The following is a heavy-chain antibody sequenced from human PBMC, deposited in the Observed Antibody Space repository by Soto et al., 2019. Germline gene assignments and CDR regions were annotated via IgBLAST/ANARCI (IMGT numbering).Heavy chain of an antibody. J-gene: IGHJ5*02. V-gene: IGHV3-23*01. CDR1: GFTFSSYA. D-gene: IGHD3-3*01. CDR2: ISGSGGST. Sequence: GGSLRLSCAASGFTFSSYAMSWVRQAPGKGLEWVSAISGSGGSTYYADSVKGRFTISRDNSKNTLYLQMNSLRAEDTAVYYCAKDPRDFWTGYKPPGWFDPWGQGTLVTVSS. CDR3: AKDPRDFWTGYKPPGWFDP.